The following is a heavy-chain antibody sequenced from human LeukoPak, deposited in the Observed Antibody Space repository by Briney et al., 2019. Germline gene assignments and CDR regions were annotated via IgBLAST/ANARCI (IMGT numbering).Heavy chain of an antibody. J-gene: IGHJ4*02. Sequence: SETLSLTCSVSGDSISSRSYYWGWIRQPPGKGLEWIGTIYYSGSTYYNPSLKSRVTMSVDTSKNQFSLKLSSVTATDTAVYYCARRSNGGCTSTRCHIDYWGQGTLVTVSS. CDR1: GDSISSRSYY. D-gene: IGHD2-2*01. CDR3: ARRSNGGCTSTRCHIDY. CDR2: IYYSGST. V-gene: IGHV4-39*01.